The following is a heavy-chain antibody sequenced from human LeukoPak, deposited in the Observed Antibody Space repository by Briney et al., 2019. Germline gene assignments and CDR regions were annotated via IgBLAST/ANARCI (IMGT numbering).Heavy chain of an antibody. Sequence: PSETLSLTCTVSGGSIGVTYYYWGWFRQPPGKGLEWIGNIFYSGSTFYNPSFQSRITVSVDTSKNQFSLKLCSVTAADTAVYYCSRRCLDWLAHDYWGRGSLVTVSS. CDR1: GGSIGVTYYY. V-gene: IGHV4-39*01. J-gene: IGHJ4*02. CDR3: SRRCLDWLAHDY. CDR2: IFYSGST. D-gene: IGHD3/OR15-3a*01.